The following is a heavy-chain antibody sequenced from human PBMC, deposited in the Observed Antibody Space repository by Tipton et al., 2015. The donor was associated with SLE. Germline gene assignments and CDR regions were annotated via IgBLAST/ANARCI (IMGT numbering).Heavy chain of an antibody. CDR3: ASRGYSH. Sequence: SLRLSCAASGFTFSSYAMHWVRQAPGKGLEWVAVISYDGSNKYYADSVKGRFTISRDNSKNTLYLQMNSLRAEDTAVYYCASRGYSHWGQGTLVTVSS. D-gene: IGHD5-18*01. J-gene: IGHJ4*02. CDR1: GFTFSSYA. CDR2: ISYDGSNK. V-gene: IGHV3-30-3*01.